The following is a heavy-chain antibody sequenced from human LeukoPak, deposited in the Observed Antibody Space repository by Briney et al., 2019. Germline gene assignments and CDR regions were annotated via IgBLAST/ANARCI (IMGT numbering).Heavy chain of an antibody. V-gene: IGHV3-23*01. J-gene: IGHJ4*02. CDR2: ISGSGGST. D-gene: IGHD5-18*01. Sequence: GGSLRLSCAASGFTFSSYSMNWVRQAPGKGLEWVSAISGSGGSTYYADSVKGRFTISRDNSKNTLYLQMNSLRAEDTAVYYCAKDRAQLWLSPTYFDYWGQGTLVTVSS. CDR3: AKDRAQLWLSPTYFDY. CDR1: GFTFSSYS.